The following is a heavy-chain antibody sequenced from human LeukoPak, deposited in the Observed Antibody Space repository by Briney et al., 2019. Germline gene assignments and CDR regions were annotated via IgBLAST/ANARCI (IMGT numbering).Heavy chain of an antibody. CDR2: INPNSGDT. CDR1: GYTFTGYY. V-gene: IGHV1-2*02. J-gene: IGHJ4*02. Sequence: ASVKVSCKASGYTFTGYYKNWVLQAPGQGLEWMGWINPNSGDTHYLQKFQGRVTVTRDTSISTAYMELSRLRSDDTAVYYCARDLANANFDCWGQGTLVTVSS. CDR3: ARDLANANFDC.